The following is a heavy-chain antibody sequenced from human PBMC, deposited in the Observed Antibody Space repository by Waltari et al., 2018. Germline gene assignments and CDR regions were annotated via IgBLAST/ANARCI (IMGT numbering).Heavy chain of an antibody. V-gene: IGHV4-61*09. D-gene: IGHD2-15*01. CDR1: GGSISSGSYY. CDR3: ARGVVVRFAYNWFDP. Sequence: QVQLQESGPGLVKPSQTLSLTCTVSGGSISSGSYYWSWIRQPAGKGLEWIGYIYTSGSTNYNPSLKSRVTISVDTSKNQFSLKLSSVTAADTAVYYCARGVVVRFAYNWFDPWGQGTLVTVSS. J-gene: IGHJ5*02. CDR2: IYTSGST.